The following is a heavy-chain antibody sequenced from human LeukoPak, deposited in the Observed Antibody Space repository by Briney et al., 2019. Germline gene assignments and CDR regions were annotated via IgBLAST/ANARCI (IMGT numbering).Heavy chain of an antibody. J-gene: IGHJ4*02. Sequence: SETLSLTCTVSGGSISSYYWNWIRQPPGKGLEWIGYIYYSGCTYYNPSLKSRVTISVDTSKNQFSLNLSSVTAADTAVYYCARASSWSLSFDYWGQGTLVTVSS. D-gene: IGHD6-13*01. V-gene: IGHV4-59*01. CDR1: GGSISSYY. CDR2: IYYSGCT. CDR3: ARASSWSLSFDY.